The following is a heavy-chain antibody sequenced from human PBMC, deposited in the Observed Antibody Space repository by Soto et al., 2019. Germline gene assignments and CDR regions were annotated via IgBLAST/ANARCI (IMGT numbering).Heavy chain of an antibody. CDR3: ARGLDYGDSAWYCDY. CDR2: IYYSGST. V-gene: IGHV4-30-4*01. D-gene: IGHD4-17*01. CDR1: GGSISSGDYY. Sequence: QVQLQESGPGLVKPSQTLSLTCTVSGGSISSGDYYWSWIRQPPGKRLEWIGYIYYSGSTYYNPSLKSRVTISVDTSKNQFSLKLSSVTAGDTAVYYCARGLDYGDSAWYCDYWGQGTLVTVSS. J-gene: IGHJ4*02.